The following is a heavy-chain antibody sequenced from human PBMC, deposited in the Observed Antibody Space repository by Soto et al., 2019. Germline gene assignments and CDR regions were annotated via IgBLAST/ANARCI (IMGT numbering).Heavy chain of an antibody. V-gene: IGHV4-38-2*02. D-gene: IGHD3-10*01. Sequence: SETLSLTCTVSGFAITRGNYWAWIRRPPGKGLEWIASIYHSGIAHYNPSLQSRVTISXXXXXXQXSXTLXSVTAADTALYYCARLPGDFWGQGSLVT. CDR3: ARLPGDF. CDR1: GFAITRGNY. J-gene: IGHJ4*02. CDR2: IYHSGIA.